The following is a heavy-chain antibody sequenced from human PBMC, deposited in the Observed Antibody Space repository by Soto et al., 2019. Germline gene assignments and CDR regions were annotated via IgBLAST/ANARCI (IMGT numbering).Heavy chain of an antibody. V-gene: IGHV1-8*01. CDR2: MNPNSNNT. CDR3: ARSDGYHFNWLDS. CDR1: GYTFASYD. Sequence: QVQLVQSGAEVKTPGASVKVSCKASGYTFASYDMNWVRQAPGQGLEWMGWMNPNSNNTGYAQKFQGRLNMTRDIALSIAHMELSSLRNEDTAVYYCARSDGYHFNWLDSWGQGTLVTVSA. J-gene: IGHJ5*01. D-gene: IGHD2-21*01.